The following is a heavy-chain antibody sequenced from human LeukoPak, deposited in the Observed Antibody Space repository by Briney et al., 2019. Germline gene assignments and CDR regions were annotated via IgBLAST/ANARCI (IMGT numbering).Heavy chain of an antibody. CDR1: RFTFSSYS. J-gene: IGHJ4*02. D-gene: IGHD6-13*01. CDR2: ISSSGNYI. Sequence: GGSLILSCAASRFTFSSYSMNWVRQAPGKGLEWVSSISSSGNYIYYADSVKGRFTISRDNAKNSLYLRMNSLRAEDTAVYYCARDSIQQQLVLEDRGYPYYFEHWGQGTLVTVSS. V-gene: IGHV3-21*01. CDR3: ARDSIQQQLVLEDRGYPYYFEH.